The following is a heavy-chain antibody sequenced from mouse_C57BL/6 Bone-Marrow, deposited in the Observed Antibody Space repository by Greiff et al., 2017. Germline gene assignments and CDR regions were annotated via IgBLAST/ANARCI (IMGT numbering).Heavy chain of an antibody. V-gene: IGHV1-53*01. CDR3: ARNERLRAWFAY. D-gene: IGHD2-4*01. J-gene: IGHJ3*01. CDR2: INPSNGGN. CDR1: GYTFTSYW. Sequence: QVQLQQPGTELVKPGASVKLSCKASGYTFTSYWMHWVKQRPGQGLEWIGNINPSNGGNNYNEKFKSKATLTVDKSSSTAYMQLSSLTSEDSAVYYCARNERLRAWFAYWGQGTLVTVSA.